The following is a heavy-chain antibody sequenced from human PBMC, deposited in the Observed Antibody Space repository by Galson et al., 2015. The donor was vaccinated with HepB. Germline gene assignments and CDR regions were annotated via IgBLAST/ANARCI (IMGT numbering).Heavy chain of an antibody. J-gene: IGHJ3*02. CDR3: ATDREHMVRGVNAFDI. V-gene: IGHV1-18*04. D-gene: IGHD3-10*01. CDR2: ISAYNGNT. Sequence: SVKVSCKASGYTFTSYGISWVRQAPGQGLEWMGWISAYNGNTNYAQKLQGRVTMTTDTSTSTAYMELRSLRSDDTAVYYRATDREHMVRGVNAFDIWGQGTMVTVSS. CDR1: GYTFTSYG.